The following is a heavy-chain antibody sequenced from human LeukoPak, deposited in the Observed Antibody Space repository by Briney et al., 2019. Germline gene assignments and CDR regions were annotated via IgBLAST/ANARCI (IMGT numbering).Heavy chain of an antibody. J-gene: IGHJ5*02. CDR2: INHRGST. Sequence: SETLSLTCAVYGGSFSAYYWNWIRQPPGKGLEWIGEINHRGSTNYNPSLKSRVTISVDTSKNQFSLKLRSVTAADTAVYYCARQGVRAATGNRWFDPWGQGTLVTVSS. D-gene: IGHD6-13*01. V-gene: IGHV4-34*01. CDR1: GGSFSAYY. CDR3: ARQGVRAATGNRWFDP.